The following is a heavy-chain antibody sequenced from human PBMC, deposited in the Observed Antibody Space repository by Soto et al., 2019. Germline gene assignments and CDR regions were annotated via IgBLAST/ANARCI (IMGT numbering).Heavy chain of an antibody. CDR1: GGSISSGDYY. V-gene: IGHV4-30-4*01. D-gene: IGHD3-22*01. CDR3: ARVGGYSSGYYQRGYFDY. Sequence: PSETLSLTCTVSGGSISSGDYYWSWIRQPPGKGLEWIGYIYQSGSTYYNPSLKSRVTISVDRSKNQFSLKLSSVTAADTAVYYCARVGGYSSGYYQRGYFDYWGQGTLVTVSS. CDR2: IYQSGST. J-gene: IGHJ4*02.